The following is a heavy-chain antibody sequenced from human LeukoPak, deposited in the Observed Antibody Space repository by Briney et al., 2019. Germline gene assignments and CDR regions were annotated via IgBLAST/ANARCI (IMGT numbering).Heavy chain of an antibody. CDR1: PGITFSDYW. Sequence: GGSLRLSCAASPGITFSDYWMKWGRPAPGKGLEWVAIIRQDGRETLYLDSVRGRFTISRDNAKSSVYLEINSLRAEDTAVYYCVGGIGWQPDYWGQGTLVTVSS. D-gene: IGHD6-19*01. CDR2: IRQDGRET. CDR3: VGGIGWQPDY. V-gene: IGHV3-7*03. J-gene: IGHJ4*02.